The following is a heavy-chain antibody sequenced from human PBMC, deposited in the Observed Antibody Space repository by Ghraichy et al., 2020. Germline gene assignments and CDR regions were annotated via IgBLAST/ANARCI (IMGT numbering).Heavy chain of an antibody. D-gene: IGHD5-24*01. CDR3: ARFPELHGMDV. J-gene: IGHJ6*02. CDR1: GFTFSSYS. Sequence: LSLTCAASGFTFSSYSMNWVRQAPGKGLEWVSSISSSSSYIYYADSVKGRFTISRDNAKNSLYLQMNSLRAEDTAVYYCARFPELHGMDVWGQGTTVTVSS. CDR2: ISSSSSYI. V-gene: IGHV3-21*01.